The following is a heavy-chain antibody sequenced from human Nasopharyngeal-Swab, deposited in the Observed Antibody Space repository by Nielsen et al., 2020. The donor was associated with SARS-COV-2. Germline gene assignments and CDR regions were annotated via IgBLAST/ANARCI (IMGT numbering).Heavy chain of an antibody. CDR1: GFTVSSNY. CDR3: ARAAASTGPSFDYYSGMDV. D-gene: IGHD6-13*01. CDR2: IYSGGGT. J-gene: IGHJ6*02. V-gene: IGHV3-53*01. Sequence: GESLKISCAASGFTVSSNYMSWVRQAPGKGLEWVSVIYSGGGTYYADSVKGRFTISRDNSKNTLYLQMNSLRAEETAVYYCARAAASTGPSFDYYSGMDVWGQGTTVTVSS.